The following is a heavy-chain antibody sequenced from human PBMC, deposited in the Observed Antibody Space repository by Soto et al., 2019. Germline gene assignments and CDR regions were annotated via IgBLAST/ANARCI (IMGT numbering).Heavy chain of an antibody. CDR1: GFTFSNYG. CDR3: ATEYYDILTGYLKSGFDY. Sequence: GGSLRLSCAASGFTFSNYGVHWVRQAPGKGLEWVAVISYDGTNKYYADSVKGRFTISRDNSKNTLYLRMNSLRAEDTAVYYCATEYYDILTGYLKSGFDYWGQGTLVTVSS. D-gene: IGHD3-9*01. CDR2: ISYDGTNK. V-gene: IGHV3-30*03. J-gene: IGHJ4*02.